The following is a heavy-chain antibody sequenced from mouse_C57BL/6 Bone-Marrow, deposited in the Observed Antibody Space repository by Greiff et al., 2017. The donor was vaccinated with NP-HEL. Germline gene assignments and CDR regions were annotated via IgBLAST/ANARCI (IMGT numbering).Heavy chain of an antibody. CDR3: ARVDGNYFYWYFDV. CDR1: GFTFSDYY. Sequence: EVMLVESEGGLVQPGSSMKLSCTASGFTFSDYYMAWVRQVPEKGLEWVANINYDGSSTYYLDSLKSRFIISRDNAKNILYLQMSSLKSEDTATYYCARVDGNYFYWYFDVWGTGTTVTVSS. D-gene: IGHD2-1*01. CDR2: INYDGSST. J-gene: IGHJ1*03. V-gene: IGHV5-16*01.